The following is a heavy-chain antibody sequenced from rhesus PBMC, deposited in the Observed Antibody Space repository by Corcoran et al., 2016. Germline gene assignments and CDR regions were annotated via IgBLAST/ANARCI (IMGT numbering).Heavy chain of an antibody. V-gene: IGHV4-169*01. Sequence: QLQLQESGPGLVKPSETLSVTRAVSGGSISRNYWSWSRPPPGQGREGCGRIYGSGSSTNYNPSLKSRVTLSVDTSKNQLSLKLSSVTAADTAVYYCARHEGDIWTGYTNYGLDSWGQGVVVTVSS. J-gene: IGHJ6*01. CDR3: ARHEGDIWTGYTNYGLDS. D-gene: IGHD3-3*01. CDR2: IYGSGSST. CDR1: GGSISRNY.